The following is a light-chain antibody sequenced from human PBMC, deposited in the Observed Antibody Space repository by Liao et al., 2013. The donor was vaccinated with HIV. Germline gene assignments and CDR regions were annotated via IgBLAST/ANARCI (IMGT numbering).Light chain of an antibody. Sequence: SYELTQPPSVSVSPGQTARITCSGDALPKQYAYWYQQKPGQAPVLVIYKDSVRPSGIPERFSGSSSGTTVTLTISGVQAEDEGEYYCQSPDSSATWVFGGGTKLTVL. CDR1: ALPKQY. CDR2: KDS. J-gene: IGLJ3*02. CDR3: QSPDSSATWV. V-gene: IGLV3-25*03.